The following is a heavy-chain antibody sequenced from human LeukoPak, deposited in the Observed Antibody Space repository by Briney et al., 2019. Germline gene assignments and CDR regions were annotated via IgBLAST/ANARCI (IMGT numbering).Heavy chain of an antibody. CDR3: ARTLAARHTSGYIDY. CDR1: GFTFSSYW. V-gene: IGHV3-7*01. D-gene: IGHD3-22*01. CDR2: IKEDGSEK. J-gene: IGHJ4*02. Sequence: GGSLRLSCAASGFTFSSYWMSWVRQAPGKGLEWVANIKEDGSEKYYVDSVKGRFTISRDNGKNSLYLQMNSLRAEDTAVCYCARTLAARHTSGYIDYWAREPWSPSPQ.